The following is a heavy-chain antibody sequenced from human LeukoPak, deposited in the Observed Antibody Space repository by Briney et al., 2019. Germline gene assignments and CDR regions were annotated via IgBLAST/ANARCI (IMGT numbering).Heavy chain of an antibody. D-gene: IGHD6-19*01. CDR1: GYTFTGYY. V-gene: IGHV1-69*02. CDR3: ARLGVAVAATGKNYFDF. CDR2: IIPILGIA. J-gene: IGHJ4*02. Sequence: SVKVSCKASGYTFTGYYMHWVRQAPGQGLEWMGRIIPILGIANYAQKFQGRVTITADKSTSTAYMELSSLRSEDTAVYYCARLGVAVAATGKNYFDFWGQGTLVTVSS.